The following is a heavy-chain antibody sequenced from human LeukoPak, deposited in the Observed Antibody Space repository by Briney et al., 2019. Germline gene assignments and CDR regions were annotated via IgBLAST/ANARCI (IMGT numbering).Heavy chain of an antibody. J-gene: IGHJ5*02. V-gene: IGHV4-59*08. CDR1: GGSISSYY. CDR3: ARTGYSSSWYWFDP. D-gene: IGHD6-13*01. Sequence: SETLSLTCTVSGGSISSYYWSWIRQPPGKGLEWIGYIYYSGSTNYNPSLKSRVTISVDTSKNQFSPKLSSVTAADTAVYYCARTGYSSSWYWFDPWGQGTLVTVSS. CDR2: IYYSGST.